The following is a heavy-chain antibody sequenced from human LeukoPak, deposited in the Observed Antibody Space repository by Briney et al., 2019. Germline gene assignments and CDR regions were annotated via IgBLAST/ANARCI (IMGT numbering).Heavy chain of an antibody. CDR1: GFTFSDYY. CDR3: ARARPDDAFDI. CDR2: ISSSGSTI. J-gene: IGHJ3*02. V-gene: IGHV3-11*04. Sequence: GGSLRLSCAASGFTFSDYYMSWIRQAPGKGLGWVSYISSSGSTIYYADSVKGRFTISRDNAKNSLYLQMNSLRAEDTAVYYCARARPDDAFDIWGQGTMVTVPS.